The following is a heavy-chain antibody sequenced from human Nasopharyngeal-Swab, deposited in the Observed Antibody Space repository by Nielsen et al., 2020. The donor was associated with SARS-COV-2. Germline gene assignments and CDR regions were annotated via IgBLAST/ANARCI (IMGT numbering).Heavy chain of an antibody. Sequence: SVKVSCKASGFTFTSSAVQWVRQARGQRLAWIGWIVVGSGNTNYAQKFQERITITRDMSTSTAYMELSSLRAEDTAVYYCAADSTRDDYGGNGVDYFDYWGQGTLVTVSS. CDR1: GFTFTSSA. V-gene: IGHV1-58*01. CDR2: IVVGSGNT. J-gene: IGHJ4*02. CDR3: AADSTRDDYGGNGVDYFDY. D-gene: IGHD4-23*01.